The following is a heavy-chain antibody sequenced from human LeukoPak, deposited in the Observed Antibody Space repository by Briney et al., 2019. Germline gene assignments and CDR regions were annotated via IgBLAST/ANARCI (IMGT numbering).Heavy chain of an antibody. CDR3: ARGLYYFDTSGYLYY. V-gene: IGHV1-69*13. CDR2: IIPIFGTA. J-gene: IGHJ4*02. Sequence: SVKVSCKASGGTFSSYAVSWVRQAPGQGLEWMGGIIPIFGTANYAQKFQGRVTITADESTSTVFMELRNLNTDDTAVYYCARGLYYFDTSGYLYYWGQGTLVTVSS. CDR1: GGTFSSYA. D-gene: IGHD3-22*01.